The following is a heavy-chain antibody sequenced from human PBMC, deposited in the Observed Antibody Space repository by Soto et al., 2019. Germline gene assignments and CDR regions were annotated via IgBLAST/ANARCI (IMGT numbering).Heavy chain of an antibody. Sequence: ASVKVSCKASGYTFTSYGISWVRQAPGQGLEWMGWISAYNGNTNYAQKLQGRVTMTTDTSTSTAYLRWNSLKASDTAIYYCARPEIPTRSSDYNYPFDHWGQGTLVTVSS. CDR2: ISAYNGNT. CDR1: GYTFTSYG. CDR3: ARPEIPTRSSDYNYPFDH. D-gene: IGHD3-22*01. V-gene: IGHV1-18*01. J-gene: IGHJ4*02.